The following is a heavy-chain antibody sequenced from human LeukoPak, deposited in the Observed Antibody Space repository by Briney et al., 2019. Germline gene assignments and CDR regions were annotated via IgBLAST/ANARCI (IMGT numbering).Heavy chain of an antibody. J-gene: IGHJ5*02. CDR3: ARICSHCSSTSCLWFDP. V-gene: IGHV4-61*02. CDR2: IYTSGST. CDR1: GGSISSGSYY. Sequence: SQTLSLTCTVSGGSISSGSYYWSWIRQPAGKGLEWIGRIYTSGSTNYNPSLKSRVTISVDTSKNQFSLKLSSVTAADTAVYYCARICSHCSSTSCLWFDPWGQGTLVTVSS. D-gene: IGHD2-2*01.